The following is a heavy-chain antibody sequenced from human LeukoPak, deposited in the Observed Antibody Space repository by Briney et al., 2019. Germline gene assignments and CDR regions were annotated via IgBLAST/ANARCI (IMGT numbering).Heavy chain of an antibody. D-gene: IGHD6-13*01. Sequence: GGSLSLSCAASGFTFSSYAMSWVRQAPGKGLEWVSDISGCGGSTYYADSVKGRFTISRDNSKNTLYLQMNSLRAEDTAVYYCAKDRLAYSSTPWDWFDPWGQGTLVTVSS. CDR1: GFTFSSYA. V-gene: IGHV3-23*01. J-gene: IGHJ5*02. CDR2: ISGCGGST. CDR3: AKDRLAYSSTPWDWFDP.